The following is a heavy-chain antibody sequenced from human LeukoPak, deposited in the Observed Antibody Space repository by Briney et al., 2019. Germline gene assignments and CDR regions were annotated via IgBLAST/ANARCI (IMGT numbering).Heavy chain of an antibody. CDR2: INPNSGAT. CDR1: GYTFTSYG. V-gene: IGHV1-2*02. D-gene: IGHD3-9*01. J-gene: IGHJ6*03. CDR3: ATYYDILTGYYKDYYYMDV. Sequence: ASVKVSCKASGYTFTSYGISWVRQAPGQGLEWMGWINPNSGATTYAQKFQGRVTMTRDTSISTAYMELSRLRSDDTAVYYCATYYDILTGYYKDYYYMDVWGKGTTVTVSS.